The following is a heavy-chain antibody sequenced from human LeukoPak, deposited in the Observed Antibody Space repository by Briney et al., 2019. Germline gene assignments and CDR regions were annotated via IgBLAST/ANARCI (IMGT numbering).Heavy chain of an antibody. Sequence: ASVKVSCKASGYTFTSYDINWVRQASGQGLEWMGWMSPKSANTGYAQKFQGRVTITRDTSISTAYMELSSLRSEDTAVYYCARVAGSYTLTYYFDYWGQGTLVTVSS. CDR2: MSPKSANT. CDR3: ARVAGSYTLTYYFDY. D-gene: IGHD1-26*01. J-gene: IGHJ4*02. V-gene: IGHV1-8*03. CDR1: GYTFTSYD.